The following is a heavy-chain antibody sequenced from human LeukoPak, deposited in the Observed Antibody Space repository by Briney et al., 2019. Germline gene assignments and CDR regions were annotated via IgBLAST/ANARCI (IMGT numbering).Heavy chain of an antibody. D-gene: IGHD1-26*01. CDR2: IRYDGSDE. Sequence: GGSLRLSCAASGFTLHTYGMHWVRQAPGKGLEWVAFIRYDGSDEYYADSVKGRFTISRDDSKNTVYLQMNSLRGEDTAVYYCAKDLYAMAGAKILDYWGQGTLVTVPS. CDR3: AKDLYAMAGAKILDY. J-gene: IGHJ4*02. CDR1: GFTLHTYG. V-gene: IGHV3-30*02.